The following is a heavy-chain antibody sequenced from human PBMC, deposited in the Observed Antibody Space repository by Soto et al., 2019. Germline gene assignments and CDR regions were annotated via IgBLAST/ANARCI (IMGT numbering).Heavy chain of an antibody. V-gene: IGHV4-30-2*01. J-gene: IGHJ4*02. CDR2: IYHSGST. CDR1: GGSISSGGYS. Sequence: SETLSLTCAVSGGSISSGGYSWSWIRQPPGKGLEWIGYIYHSGSTYYNPSLKSRVTISVDTSKNQFSLKLSSVTAADTAVYYCARRYGPGFDYWGQGTLVTVS. CDR3: ARRYGPGFDY. D-gene: IGHD4-17*01.